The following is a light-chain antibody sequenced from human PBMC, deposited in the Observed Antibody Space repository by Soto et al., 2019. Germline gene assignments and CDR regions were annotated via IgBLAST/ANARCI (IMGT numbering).Light chain of an antibody. CDR1: QGVNSY. CDR3: QQLDGYPAT. Sequence: DIQLTQSPSFLSASVGDRVTITSRASQGVNSYFAWYQQKPGKAPKLLIYAASTLQSGVPSRFSGSGSGTEFTLTISSLQPEDFATYFCQQLDGYPATFGQGTRLEIK. V-gene: IGKV1-9*01. J-gene: IGKJ5*01. CDR2: AAS.